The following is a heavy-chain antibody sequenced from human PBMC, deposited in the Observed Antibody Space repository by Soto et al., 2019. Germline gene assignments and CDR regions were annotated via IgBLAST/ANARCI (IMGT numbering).Heavy chain of an antibody. CDR3: ATTKREKQWLVKYYYGMDV. CDR1: GYTLAELS. Sequence: ASVKVSCKVSGYTLAELSMHWVRQAPGKGLEWMGGFDPEDGETIYAQKFQGRVTMTEDTSTDTAYMELSSLRSEDTAVYYCATTKREKQWLVKYYYGMDVWGQGPRSPSP. J-gene: IGHJ6*02. CDR2: FDPEDGET. D-gene: IGHD6-19*01. V-gene: IGHV1-24*01.